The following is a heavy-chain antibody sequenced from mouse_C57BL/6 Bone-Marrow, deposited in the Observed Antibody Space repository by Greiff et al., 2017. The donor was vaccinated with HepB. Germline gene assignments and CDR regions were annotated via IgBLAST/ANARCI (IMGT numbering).Heavy chain of an antibody. V-gene: IGHV5-6*01. Sequence: EVQLQESGGDLVKPGGSLKLSCAASGFTFSSYGMSWVRQTPDKRLEWVATISSGGSYTYYPDSVKGRFTISRDNAKNTLYLQMSSLKSEDTAMYYCARRKVLWYFDVWGTGTTVTVSS. CDR1: GFTFSSYG. J-gene: IGHJ1*03. CDR2: ISSGGSYT. CDR3: ARRKVLWYFDV.